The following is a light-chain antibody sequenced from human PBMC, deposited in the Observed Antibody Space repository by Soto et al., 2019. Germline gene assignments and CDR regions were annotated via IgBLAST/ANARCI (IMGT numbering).Light chain of an antibody. CDR2: GAS. CDR3: QQYGSSPT. V-gene: IGKV3-15*01. Sequence: EIVMTQSPATLSMSPGEKATLCFRASQSVSSRLAWYQRKPGQAPRLLIYGASTRAAGVPARFSGSGSGTEFTLTICSLQSEDFAVYHCQQYGSSPTFGQGTKVDIK. CDR1: QSVSSR. J-gene: IGKJ1*01.